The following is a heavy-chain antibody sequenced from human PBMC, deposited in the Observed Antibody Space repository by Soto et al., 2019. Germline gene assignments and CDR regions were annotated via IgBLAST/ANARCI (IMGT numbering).Heavy chain of an antibody. V-gene: IGHV4-59*08. D-gene: IGHD6-13*01. CDR2: IYYSGST. J-gene: IGHJ4*02. CDR1: GVSISSYY. CDR3: ARHSSSWYPDY. Sequence: SETLSLTCTVSGVSISSYYWSWIRQPPGKGLEWIGYIYYSGSTNYNPSLKSRVTISVDTSKNQFSLKLSSVTAADTAVYYCARHSSSWYPDYWGQGTLVTVSS.